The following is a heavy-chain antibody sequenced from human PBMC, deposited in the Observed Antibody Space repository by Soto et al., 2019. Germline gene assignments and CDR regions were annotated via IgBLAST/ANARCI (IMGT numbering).Heavy chain of an antibody. CDR2: IDRDGSRT. CDR3: ARNVGQGYNSDS. CDR1: GFTFSTYG. J-gene: IGHJ4*02. Sequence: GGSLRLSCASSGFTFSTYGMNLVRQAPGKGLVWVSRIDRDGSRTNYADSVKGRFTISRDNAQNTLYLQMNSLRAEDTAVYYCARNVGQGYNSDSWGQGTLVTVSS. V-gene: IGHV3-74*01. D-gene: IGHD5-12*01.